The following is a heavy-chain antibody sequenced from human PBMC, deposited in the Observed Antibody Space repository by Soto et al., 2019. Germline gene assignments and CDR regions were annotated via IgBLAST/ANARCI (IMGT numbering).Heavy chain of an antibody. CDR2: ISYDGSNK. CDR1: GSTFSSYG. D-gene: IGHD1-26*01. V-gene: IGHV3-30*18. Sequence: QVQLVESGGGVVQPGRSLRLSCAASGSTFSSYGMHWVRQAPGKGLEWVAVISYDGSNKYYADSVKGRFTISRDNSKNTLYLQMNSLRAEDTAVYYCAKEEQFAYWGQGTLVTVSS. J-gene: IGHJ4*02. CDR3: AKEEQFAY.